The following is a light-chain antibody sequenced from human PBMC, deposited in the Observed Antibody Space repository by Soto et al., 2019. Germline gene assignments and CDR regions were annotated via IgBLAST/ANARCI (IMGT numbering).Light chain of an antibody. V-gene: IGKV3-15*01. CDR1: QSVSSN. J-gene: IGKJ4*01. CDR2: WAS. CDR3: QQYNNWPLT. Sequence: EIVMTQYPATLSVSPGERATLSCRASQSVSSNLAWYQQKPGQAPRLLIYWASTRATGIPARFSGSGSGTEFTLTISSLQSEDVAVYYCQQYNNWPLTFGGGTKVDI.